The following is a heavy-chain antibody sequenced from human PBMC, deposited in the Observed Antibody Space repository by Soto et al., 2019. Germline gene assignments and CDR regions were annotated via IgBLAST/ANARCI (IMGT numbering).Heavy chain of an antibody. CDR2: ISRSSSTI. Sequence: GGSLRLSCAASGFTFSSYSMNWVRQAPGKGLEWVSYISRSSSTIYYADSVKGRFTISRDNAKNSLYLQMNSLRAEDTAVYYCAREHIWGSYRPPDYWGQGTLVTVSS. J-gene: IGHJ4*02. V-gene: IGHV3-48*01. CDR1: GFTFSSYS. CDR3: AREHIWGSYRPPDY. D-gene: IGHD3-16*02.